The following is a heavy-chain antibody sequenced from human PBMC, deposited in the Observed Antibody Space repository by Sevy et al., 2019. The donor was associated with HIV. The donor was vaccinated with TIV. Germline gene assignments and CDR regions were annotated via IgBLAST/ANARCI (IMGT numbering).Heavy chain of an antibody. CDR2: IKQDGSEK. D-gene: IGHD3-22*01. Sequence: GGSLRLSCAASGFTFSRYWMTWVRQTPGKGLEWVANIKQDGSEKYYVDSVKGRFTISRDNAKNSLYLKMNSLRAEDTAVYYCARLRDDSSGYHLDYWGQGTLVTVSS. V-gene: IGHV3-7*01. CDR3: ARLRDDSSGYHLDY. J-gene: IGHJ4*02. CDR1: GFTFSRYW.